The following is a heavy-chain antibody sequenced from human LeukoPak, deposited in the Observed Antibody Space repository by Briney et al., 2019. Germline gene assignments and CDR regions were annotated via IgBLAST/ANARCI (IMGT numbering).Heavy chain of an antibody. J-gene: IGHJ2*01. CDR1: GYTFTSYD. D-gene: IGHD4-17*01. CDR3: AKNLGDYADWYFDL. Sequence: ASVKVSCKASGYTFTSYDINWVRQATGQGLEWMGWMNPNSGNIGYAQKFQGRVTMTRNTSISTAYMELSSLRSEDTAVYYCAKNLGDYADWYFDLWGRGTLVTVSS. V-gene: IGHV1-8*01. CDR2: MNPNSGNI.